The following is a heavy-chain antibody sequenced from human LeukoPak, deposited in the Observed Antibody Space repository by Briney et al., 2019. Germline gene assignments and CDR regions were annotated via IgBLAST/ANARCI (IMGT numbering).Heavy chain of an antibody. J-gene: IGHJ4*02. CDR1: GGSISSGDYY. D-gene: IGHD4-17*01. Sequence: RTSETLSLTCTVSGGSISSGDYYWSWIRQPPGKGLEWIGYIYYSGSTYYNPSLKSRVTISVDTSKNQFSLKLSSVTAADTAVYYCAREDDYGDYVRFDYWGQGTLVTVSS. CDR2: IYYSGST. V-gene: IGHV4-30-4*01. CDR3: AREDDYGDYVRFDY.